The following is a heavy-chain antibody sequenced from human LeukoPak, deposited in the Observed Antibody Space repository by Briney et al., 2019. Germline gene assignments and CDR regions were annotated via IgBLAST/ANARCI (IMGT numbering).Heavy chain of an antibody. J-gene: IGHJ3*02. D-gene: IGHD3-3*01. CDR1: GGSFSGYY. V-gene: IGHV4-34*01. Sequence: SETLSLTCAVYGGSFSGYYWSWIRQPPGKGLEWIGEINHSGSTNYNPSLKSRVTISVDTSKNQFSLKLSSVTAADTAVYYCARGYYDFWSGYYSRAFDIWGQGTMVTVSS. CDR3: ARGYYDFWSGYYSRAFDI. CDR2: INHSGST.